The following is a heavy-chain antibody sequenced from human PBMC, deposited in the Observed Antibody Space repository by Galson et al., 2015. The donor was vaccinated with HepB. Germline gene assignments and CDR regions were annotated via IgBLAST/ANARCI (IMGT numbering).Heavy chain of an antibody. J-gene: IGHJ4*02. Sequence: SVKVSCKASGYTFSNYGVTWVRQVPGQGLEWMGWISAKEGKTIYAQKFQDRVVMTTDTSTRTAFLELRSLRSDDTAVYYCAREHMPGPWGDYWGQGTPVAVSS. D-gene: IGHD7-27*01. V-gene: IGHV1-18*01. CDR3: AREHMPGPWGDY. CDR2: ISAKEGKT. CDR1: GYTFSNYG.